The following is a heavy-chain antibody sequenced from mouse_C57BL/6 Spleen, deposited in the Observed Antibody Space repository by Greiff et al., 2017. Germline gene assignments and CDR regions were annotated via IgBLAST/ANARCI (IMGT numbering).Heavy chain of an antibody. Sequence: QVHVKQSGAELVKPGASVKMSCKASGYTFTTYPIEWMKQNHGKSLEWIGNFHPYNDDTKYNEKFKGKATLTVEKSSSTVYLELSRLTSDDSAVYYCARGVYDYDDAMDYWGQGTSVTVSS. V-gene: IGHV1-47*01. CDR1: GYTFTTYP. D-gene: IGHD2-4*01. CDR2: FHPYNDDT. CDR3: ARGVYDYDDAMDY. J-gene: IGHJ4*01.